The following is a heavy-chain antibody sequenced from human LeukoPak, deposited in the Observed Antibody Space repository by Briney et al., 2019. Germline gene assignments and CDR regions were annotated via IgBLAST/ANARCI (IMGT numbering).Heavy chain of an antibody. V-gene: IGHV3-53*01. Sequence: GGSLRLSCAASGFTVSSNYMSWVRQAPGKGLEWVSVIYSGGSTNYADSVKGRFTISRDNSKNTLYLQMSSLRVEDTAVYYCARVWNWGSQGLDYWGQGTLVTVSS. CDR3: ARVWNWGSQGLDY. CDR1: GFTVSSNY. CDR2: IYSGGST. D-gene: IGHD3-16*01. J-gene: IGHJ4*02.